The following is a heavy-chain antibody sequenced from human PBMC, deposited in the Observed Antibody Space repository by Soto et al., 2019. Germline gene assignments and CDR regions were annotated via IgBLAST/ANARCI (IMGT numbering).Heavy chain of an antibody. CDR3: ARGPLLTTNGMDV. J-gene: IGHJ6*02. Sequence: QVQLQQWGAGLLKPSETLSLTCAVYGGSFSGYYWSWIRQPPGKGLEWIGEINHSGSTNYNPSLKSRVTISVDTSKNQFSLKLSSVTAADTAVYYCARGPLLTTNGMDVWGQGTTVTVSS. CDR2: INHSGST. CDR1: GGSFSGYY. V-gene: IGHV4-34*01.